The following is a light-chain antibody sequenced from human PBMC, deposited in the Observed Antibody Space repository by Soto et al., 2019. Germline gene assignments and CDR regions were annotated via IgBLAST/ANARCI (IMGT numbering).Light chain of an antibody. Sequence: DIQLTQSPSFLSASVGDRVTITCRASQGISSYLAWYQQKPGKAPKLLIYAASTLQSGVPSRFSGSRSGTEFTLTFTSLQPEDFATYYCQQLNSYSITFGQGTRLEIK. V-gene: IGKV1-9*01. CDR2: AAS. CDR3: QQLNSYSIT. J-gene: IGKJ5*01. CDR1: QGISSY.